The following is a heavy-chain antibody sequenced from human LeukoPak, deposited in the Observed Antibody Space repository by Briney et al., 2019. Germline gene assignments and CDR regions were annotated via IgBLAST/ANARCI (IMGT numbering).Heavy chain of an antibody. J-gene: IGHJ4*02. Sequence: GGSLRLSCTASGFSFSDYSLNWVRQAPGKGLEWVSYIRSSSSTIRYADSVKGRFTISRDNAKNSLYLQMNSLRDEDTAVYYCAGGLLGRGGGSFNYWGQGTLVTVSS. CDR3: AGGLLGRGGGSFNY. D-gene: IGHD3-10*01. CDR2: IRSSSSTI. V-gene: IGHV3-48*02. CDR1: GFSFSDYS.